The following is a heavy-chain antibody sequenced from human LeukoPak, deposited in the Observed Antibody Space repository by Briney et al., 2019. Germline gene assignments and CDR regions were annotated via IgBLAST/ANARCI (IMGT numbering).Heavy chain of an antibody. CDR1: GFTFNSYW. CDR3: ARDLNWKLEY. Sequence: GGSLRLSCAASGFTFNSYWMRWVRQAPGKGLEWVANIKQDGSQKYYVDSVKGRFTISRDNAKNSLYLQMNSLRAEDTAVYYCARDLNWKLEYWGQGTLVTVSS. V-gene: IGHV3-7*01. J-gene: IGHJ4*02. CDR2: IKQDGSQK. D-gene: IGHD1-1*01.